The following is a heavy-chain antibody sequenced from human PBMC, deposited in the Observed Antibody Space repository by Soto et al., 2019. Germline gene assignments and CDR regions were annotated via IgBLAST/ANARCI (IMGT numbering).Heavy chain of an antibody. V-gene: IGHV3-21*01. CDR2: ISSSSSYI. J-gene: IGHJ6*03. CDR3: ARGLEWPNYMDV. Sequence: ESGGGLVTPGGSLRLSCAASGFTFSSYSMNWVRQAPGKGLEWVSSISSSSSYINYADSLQGRFTISRDNARNSLYLQMNSLRAEDTAVYYCARGLEWPNYMDVWGKGTTVTVSS. CDR1: GFTFSSYS. D-gene: IGHD3-3*01.